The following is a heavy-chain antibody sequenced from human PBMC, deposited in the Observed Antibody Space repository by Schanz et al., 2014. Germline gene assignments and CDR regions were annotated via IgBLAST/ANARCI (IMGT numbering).Heavy chain of an antibody. CDR1: GFTFSSYA. J-gene: IGHJ6*02. D-gene: IGHD6-13*01. V-gene: IGHV3-21*01. CDR3: AREDEWGIAAAGRRYYCGGMDV. CDR2: IRSSGSYI. Sequence: VQLLQFGGGVVQPGRSLRLSCSASGFTFSSYAMSWVRQAPGKGLEWVSSIRSSGSYIYYADSVKGRFSISRDNAKNSLYLQINRLRAKDTAVYYGAREDEWGIAAAGRRYYCGGMDVWGQGTTVTVSS.